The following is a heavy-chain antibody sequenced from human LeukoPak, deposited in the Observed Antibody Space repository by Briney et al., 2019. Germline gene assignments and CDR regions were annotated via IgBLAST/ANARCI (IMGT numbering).Heavy chain of an antibody. CDR3: AKRWELRKDAFDI. D-gene: IGHD1-26*01. J-gene: IGHJ3*02. CDR1: GFTFSSYG. Sequence: PGGSLRLSCAASGFTFSSYGMHWVRQAPGKGLEWVAVISYDGSNKYYADSVKGRFTISRDNSKNTLYLQMNSLRAEDTAVYYCAKRWELRKDAFDIWGQGTTVTVSS. CDR2: ISYDGSNK. V-gene: IGHV3-30*18.